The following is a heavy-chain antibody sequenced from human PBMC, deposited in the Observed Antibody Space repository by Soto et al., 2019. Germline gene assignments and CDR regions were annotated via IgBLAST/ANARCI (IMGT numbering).Heavy chain of an antibody. D-gene: IGHD3-9*01. CDR1: GFTFSSYA. Sequence: GGSLRLSCAASGFTFSSYAMHWVRQAPGKGLEWVAVISYDGSNKYYADSVKGRFTISRDNSKNTLYLQMNSPRAEDTAVYYCARDGLGYDILTGYDYYYYGMDVWGQGTTVTVSS. CDR3: ARDGLGYDILTGYDYYYYGMDV. J-gene: IGHJ6*02. CDR2: ISYDGSNK. V-gene: IGHV3-30-3*01.